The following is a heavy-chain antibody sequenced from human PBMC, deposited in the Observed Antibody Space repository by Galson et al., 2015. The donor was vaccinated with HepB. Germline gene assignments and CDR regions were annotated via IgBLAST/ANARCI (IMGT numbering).Heavy chain of an antibody. Sequence: SLRLSCAASGLTFSSYAMSWVRQAPGKGLEWVSAISGSGGSTYYADSVKGRFTISRDNSKNTLYLQMNSLRAEDTAVYYCAKAFGIVGATHQDYWGQGTLVTVSS. V-gene: IGHV3-23*01. CDR3: AKAFGIVGATHQDY. D-gene: IGHD1-26*01. CDR2: ISGSGGST. J-gene: IGHJ4*02. CDR1: GLTFSSYA.